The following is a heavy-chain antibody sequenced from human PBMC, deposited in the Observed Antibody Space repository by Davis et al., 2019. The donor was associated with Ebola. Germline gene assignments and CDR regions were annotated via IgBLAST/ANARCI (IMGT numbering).Heavy chain of an antibody. Sequence: PGGSLRLSCAASGFTFSSYWMHWVRQAPGKGLVWVSRINSDGSSTSYADSVKGRFTISRDNAKNTLYLQMNSLRAEDTAVYYCAREREHYCTGGVCYSAHGMDVWGQGTTVTVSS. V-gene: IGHV3-74*01. CDR1: GFTFSSYW. D-gene: IGHD2-8*02. CDR2: INSDGSST. J-gene: IGHJ6*02. CDR3: AREREHYCTGGVCYSAHGMDV.